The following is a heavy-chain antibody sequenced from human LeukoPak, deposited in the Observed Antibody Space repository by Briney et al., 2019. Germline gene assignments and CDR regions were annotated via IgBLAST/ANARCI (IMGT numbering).Heavy chain of an antibody. CDR2: ISYDGSNK. V-gene: IGHV3-30*04. CDR3: ARGTDSSGLFDY. CDR1: GFTFSSYA. Sequence: GGSLRLSRAASGFTFSSYAMHWVRQAPGKGLEWVAVISYDGSNKYYADSVKGRFTISRDNSKNTLYLQMNSLRAEDTAVYYCARGTDSSGLFDYWGQGTLVTVSS. D-gene: IGHD3-22*01. J-gene: IGHJ4*02.